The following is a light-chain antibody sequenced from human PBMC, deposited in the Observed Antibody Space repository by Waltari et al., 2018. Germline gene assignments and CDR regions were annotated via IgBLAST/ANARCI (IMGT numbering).Light chain of an antibody. J-gene: IGKJ4*01. CDR2: WAS. CDR1: QSVLYSSNNKNY. V-gene: IGKV4-1*01. CDR3: QQYYTTPLT. Sequence: DIVMTQSPDSLAVSLGERATINSKSSQSVLYSSNNKNYLAWYQQKPGQPPKLLIYWASTRESGVPDRFSGSGSGTDFTLTISSLQAEDVAVYYCQQYYTTPLTSGGGTKVEIK.